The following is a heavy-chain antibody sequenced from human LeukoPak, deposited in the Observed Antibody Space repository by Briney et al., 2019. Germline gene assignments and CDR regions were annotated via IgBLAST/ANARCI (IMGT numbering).Heavy chain of an antibody. CDR3: ARGLSWANDY. Sequence: ASVKVSCKASGYTFTSYYMHWVRQARGQGLEWMGIINPSGSSTSYEQKFQGRVTMTRDTSTSTVYMELSSLRSEDTAVYYCARGLSWANDYWGQGTLVTVSS. CDR2: INPSGSST. J-gene: IGHJ4*02. CDR1: GYTFTSYY. V-gene: IGHV1-46*01. D-gene: IGHD2-8*01.